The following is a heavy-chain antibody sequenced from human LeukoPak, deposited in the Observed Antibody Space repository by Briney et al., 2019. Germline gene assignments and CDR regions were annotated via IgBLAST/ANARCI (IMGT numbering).Heavy chain of an antibody. CDR1: GFTFNLYW. CDR3: VREYCGGDCYTDF. J-gene: IGHJ4*02. V-gene: IGHV3-74*01. D-gene: IGHD2-21*02. CDR2: LNSDGSVT. Sequence: GGSLRLSCAASGFTFNLYWMHWVRQTPGKGLVWVSRLNSDGSVTTYADSVKGRFTISRDNAKNTLYLQMNNLKAEDTALYYCVREYCGGDCYTDFWGQGTLVTVSS.